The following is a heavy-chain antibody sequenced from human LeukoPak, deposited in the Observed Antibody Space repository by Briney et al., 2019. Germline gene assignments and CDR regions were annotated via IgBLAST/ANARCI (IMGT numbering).Heavy chain of an antibody. V-gene: IGHV3-23*01. J-gene: IGHJ4*02. D-gene: IGHD1-26*01. CDR2: ISGSGGST. CDR1: GFTFTYYS. CDR3: AKERSPMGR. Sequence: PGGSLRLPCAASGFTFTYYSMSWVRQAPGKGLEWVSAISGSGGSTYYADSVKGRFTISRDNSKNTLYLQMNSLRAEDTAVYYCAKERSPMGRWGQGTLVAVSS.